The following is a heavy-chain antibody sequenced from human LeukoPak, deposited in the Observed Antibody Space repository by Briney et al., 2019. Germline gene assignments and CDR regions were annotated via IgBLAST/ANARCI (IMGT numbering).Heavy chain of an antibody. CDR3: ARFGGPHAFDI. V-gene: IGHV4-39*02. CDR2: IYYSGST. Sequence: SETLSLTCTVSGGSISSSSYYWGWIRQPPGKGLEWIGSIYYSGSTYYNPSLKSRVTISVDTSKNHFSLTLSSVTAADTAVYCARFGGPHAFDIWGQGTMVTVSS. CDR1: GGSISSSSYY. J-gene: IGHJ3*02. D-gene: IGHD3-3*01.